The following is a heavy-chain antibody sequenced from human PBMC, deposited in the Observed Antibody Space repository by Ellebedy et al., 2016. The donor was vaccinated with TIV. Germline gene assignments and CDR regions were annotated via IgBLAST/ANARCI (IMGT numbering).Heavy chain of an antibody. V-gene: IGHV6-1*01. Sequence: SQTLSLTCVISGGSVSTDIGWNWIRQSPSRGLEWLGRTYYRSKWNNDYAVSLKSRITINPDTSKNQFSLQLNSVIPDDTAVYYCARGWFGSGMGVWGQGTTVTVSS. J-gene: IGHJ6*02. CDR2: TYYRSKWNN. D-gene: IGHD3-16*01. CDR1: GGSVSTDIG. CDR3: ARGWFGSGMGV.